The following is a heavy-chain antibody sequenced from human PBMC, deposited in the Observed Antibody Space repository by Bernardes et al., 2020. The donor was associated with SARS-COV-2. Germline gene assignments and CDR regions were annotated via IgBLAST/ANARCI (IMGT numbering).Heavy chain of an antibody. D-gene: IGHD3-10*01. Sequence: ASLKVSCKISCDSFTRYIINLVRHAPGQGLELIGWIAVYNCDTMSVEQFQDRVTMSLETSTDTVYMEMRSLRSDDTAVYYCARGVAYGSGSHGIYYYGMDVWGQGTTVTVSS. CDR2: IAVYNCDT. CDR1: CDSFTRYI. J-gene: IGHJ6*02. CDR3: ARGVAYGSGSHGIYYYGMDV. V-gene: IGHV1-18*04.